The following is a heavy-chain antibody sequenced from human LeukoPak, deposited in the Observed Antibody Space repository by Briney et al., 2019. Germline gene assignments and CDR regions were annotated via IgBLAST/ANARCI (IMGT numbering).Heavy chain of an antibody. D-gene: IGHD3-9*01. V-gene: IGHV3-7*01. J-gene: IGHJ4*02. Sequence: PGGSLRPSCAAPGFTFSSYLMSWVRQAPGKGLGWVANIKQDGSEKYYVDSVKGRFTISRDNAKNSLYLQMNSLRAEDTAVYYCARDDFDAFDYWGQGTLVTVSS. CDR1: GFTFSSYL. CDR2: IKQDGSEK. CDR3: ARDDFDAFDY.